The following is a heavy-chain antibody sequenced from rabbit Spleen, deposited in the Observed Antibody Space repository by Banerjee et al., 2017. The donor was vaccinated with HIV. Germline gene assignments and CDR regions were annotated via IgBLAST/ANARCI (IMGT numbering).Heavy chain of an antibody. CDR2: IYAVGSVDT. CDR1: GVSFSISSY. D-gene: IGHD7-1*01. J-gene: IGHJ4*01. Sequence: QSLEESGGDLVKPGASLTLACTASGVSFSISSYMCWVRQAPGKGLEWIACIYAVGSVDTDYANWATGRFTISKTSSITVTLQMTSLTAADTATYFCARFYAGYGDFGYAAMWSPGTLVTVS. V-gene: IGHV1S40*01. CDR3: ARFYAGYGDFGYAAM.